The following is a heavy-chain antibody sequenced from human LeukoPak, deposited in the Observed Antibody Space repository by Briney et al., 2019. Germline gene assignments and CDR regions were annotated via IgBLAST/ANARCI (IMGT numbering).Heavy chain of an antibody. Sequence: ASVKVSCKASGYTFTGYYMHWVRQAPGQGLEWMGWINPNSGGTNYAQKFQGRVTMTRDTSISTAYMELSRLRSDDTAVYYCARVPRSDPYYFDYWGQGTLVTVSS. CDR2: INPNSGGT. V-gene: IGHV1-2*02. CDR3: ARVPRSDPYYFDY. J-gene: IGHJ4*02. CDR1: GYTFTGYY.